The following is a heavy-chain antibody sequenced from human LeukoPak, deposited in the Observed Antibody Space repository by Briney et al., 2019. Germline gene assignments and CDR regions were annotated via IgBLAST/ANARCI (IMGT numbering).Heavy chain of an antibody. V-gene: IGHV1-2*02. CDR1: GYTFTGYY. CDR3: ARGTNLPGYYYDSSGYWEDLDY. Sequence: ASVKVSCKASGYTFTGYYMHWVRQAPGQGLEWMGWINPNSGGTNYAQKFQGRVTMTRDTSISTAYMELSRLRSDDTAVYYCARGTNLPGYYYDSSGYWEDLDYWGQGTLVIVSS. J-gene: IGHJ4*02. D-gene: IGHD3-22*01. CDR2: INPNSGGT.